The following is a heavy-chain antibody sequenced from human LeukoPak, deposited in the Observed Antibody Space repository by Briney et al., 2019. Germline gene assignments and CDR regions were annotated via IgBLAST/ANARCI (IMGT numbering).Heavy chain of an antibody. V-gene: IGHV1-3*01. Sequence: ASVKVSCKASGYTFTSYAIHWVRQAPGQRLEWMGWINAGNGNTKYSQRFQGRVTITRDTSASTAYMELSSLRSEDTAVYYCARGSTGATALYNWFDPWGQGTLVTVSS. J-gene: IGHJ5*02. CDR1: GYTFTSYA. D-gene: IGHD1-26*01. CDR2: INAGNGNT. CDR3: ARGSTGATALYNWFDP.